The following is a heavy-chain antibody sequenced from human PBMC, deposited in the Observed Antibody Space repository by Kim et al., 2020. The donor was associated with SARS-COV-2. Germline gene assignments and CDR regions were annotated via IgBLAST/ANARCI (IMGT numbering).Heavy chain of an antibody. V-gene: IGHV4-34*01. Sequence: LKSRVTISVDTSKNQFSLKLSSVTAADTAVYYCARGGDIVVVPAASGFDYWGQGTLVTVSS. CDR3: ARGGDIVVVPAASGFDY. D-gene: IGHD2-2*01. J-gene: IGHJ4*02.